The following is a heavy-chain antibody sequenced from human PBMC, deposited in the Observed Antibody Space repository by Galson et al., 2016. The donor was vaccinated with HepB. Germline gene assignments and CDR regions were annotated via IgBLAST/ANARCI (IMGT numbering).Heavy chain of an antibody. D-gene: IGHD5-12*01. CDR3: VRDNWSVGYGDY. CDR1: GFTFSSYS. J-gene: IGHJ4*02. CDR2: ISSSSNYI. Sequence: SLRLSCAASGFTFSSYSMNWVRRAPGKGLEWVSSISSSSNYIYSADSIKGRFTISRDNAKNSLYLQMNSLRAEDTAVYYCVRDNWSVGYGDYWGQGTLVTVSS. V-gene: IGHV3-21*01.